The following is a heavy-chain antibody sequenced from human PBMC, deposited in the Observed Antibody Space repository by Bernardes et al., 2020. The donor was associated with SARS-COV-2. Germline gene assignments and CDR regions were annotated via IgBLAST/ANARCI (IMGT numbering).Heavy chain of an antibody. CDR1: GFTFSSYD. D-gene: IGHD4-17*01. V-gene: IGHV3-13*01. J-gene: IGHJ6*02. CDR3: ARGTVTTGYYYYYYGMDV. CDR2: IGTAGDT. Sequence: GGSLRLSCAASGFTFSSYDMHWVRQATGKGLEWVSAIGTAGDTYYPGSVKGRFTISRENAKNSLYLQMNSLRAGDTAVYYCARGTVTTGYYYYYYGMDVWGQGTTVTVSS.